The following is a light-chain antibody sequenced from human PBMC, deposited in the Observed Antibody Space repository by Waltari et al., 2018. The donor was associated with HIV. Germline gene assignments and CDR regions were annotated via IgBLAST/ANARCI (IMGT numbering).Light chain of an antibody. Sequence: QSVLTQPPSVSGAPGQRVTISCTGSSSNIGAGYDVHWYQQLPGTAPKLLIYGNNNRPSGVPDRFSVSKSDTSTSLAITGLQAEDEADYYCQSYDSSLSVIFGGGTKLTVL. CDR3: QSYDSSLSVI. CDR2: GNN. CDR1: SSNIGAGYD. J-gene: IGLJ2*01. V-gene: IGLV1-40*01.